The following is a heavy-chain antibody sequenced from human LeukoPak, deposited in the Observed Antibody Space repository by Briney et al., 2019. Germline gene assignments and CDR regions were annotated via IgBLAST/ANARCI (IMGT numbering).Heavy chain of an antibody. CDR2: ISSSSSYI. J-gene: IGHJ4*02. CDR3: ARSYSSGWDY. D-gene: IGHD6-19*01. V-gene: IGHV3-21*01. CDR1: GFTFSSYS. Sequence: GGSLRLSSAASGFTFSSYSMNWVRQAPGKGPEWVSSISSSSSYIYYADSVKGRFTIPRDNAKNSLYLQMNSLRAEDTAVYYCARSYSSGWDYWGQGTLVTVSS.